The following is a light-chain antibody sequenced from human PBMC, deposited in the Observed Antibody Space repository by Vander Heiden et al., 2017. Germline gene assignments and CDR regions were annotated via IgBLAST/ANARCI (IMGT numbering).Light chain of an antibody. CDR1: QSLLYRDGNNY. Sequence: VRTQSPLFLPVPPGESASIPCRSSQSLLYRDGNNYLDWYLQKPGQSPQLLIYLGSTRASGVPERFTGSGSGTDFALKITRVEAEDVGIYYCMQPLQTPRTFGQGTKVEI. CDR3: MQPLQTPRT. V-gene: IGKV2-28*01. J-gene: IGKJ1*01. CDR2: LGS.